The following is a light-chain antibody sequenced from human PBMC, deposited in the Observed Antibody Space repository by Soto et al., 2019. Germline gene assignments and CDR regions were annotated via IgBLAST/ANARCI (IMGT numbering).Light chain of an antibody. V-gene: IGKV3-15*01. Sequence: EIVLTQSPGTLSLSPGEGATLSCRASQSVTSNYLAWYQQKPGQAPRLLISKTSTRATGVPARFSGSGSGTEFTLTITSLQSEDIAVSYCQQYADWPLTFGGGTKVDI. J-gene: IGKJ4*01. CDR3: QQYADWPLT. CDR2: KTS. CDR1: QSVTSN.